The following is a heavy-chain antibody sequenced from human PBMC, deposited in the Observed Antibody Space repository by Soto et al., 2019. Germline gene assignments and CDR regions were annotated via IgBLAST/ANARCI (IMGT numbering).Heavy chain of an antibody. Sequence: QLQLQESGPGLVKPSETLSLTCTVTGGSISRSHNFWGWIRQPPGKGLELIGSIFYSWTTYHNPTLNSRVTLSAATSKNQFSLKPNSVTAADTAVYYCARYYSDYKNYFDYWGQGTLVTVSS. J-gene: IGHJ4*02. CDR2: IFYSWTT. V-gene: IGHV4-39*01. CDR3: ARYYSDYKNYFDY. D-gene: IGHD4-17*01. CDR1: GGSISRSHNF.